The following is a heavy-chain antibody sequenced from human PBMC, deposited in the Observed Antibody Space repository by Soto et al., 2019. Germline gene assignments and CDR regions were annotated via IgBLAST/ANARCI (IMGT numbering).Heavy chain of an antibody. V-gene: IGHV4-39*01. CDR3: ARHFFDYPQFDY. CDR1: GGSISSSSYY. D-gene: IGHD3-9*01. J-gene: IGHJ4*02. Sequence: QLQLQESGPGLVKPSETLSLTCTVSGGSISSSSYYWGWIRQPPGKGLEWIGSIYYSGSPYYNPSLKSRVTISVDTSKNQFSLKLSSVTAADTAVYYCARHFFDYPQFDYWGQGTLVTVSS. CDR2: IYYSGSP.